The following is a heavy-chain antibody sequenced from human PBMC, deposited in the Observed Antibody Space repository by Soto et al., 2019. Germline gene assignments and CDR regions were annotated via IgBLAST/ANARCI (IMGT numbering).Heavy chain of an antibody. CDR1: GGTFSSYA. CDR2: IIPIFGTA. CDR3: AIVLRFLEWLLSPFDY. V-gene: IGHV1-69*06. J-gene: IGHJ4*02. Sequence: SVKVSCKASGGTFSSYAISWVRQAPGQGLEWMGGIIPIFGTANYAQKFQGRVTITADKSTSTAYMELSSLRSEDTAVYYCAIVLRFLEWLLSPFDYWGQGTLVTVSS. D-gene: IGHD3-3*01.